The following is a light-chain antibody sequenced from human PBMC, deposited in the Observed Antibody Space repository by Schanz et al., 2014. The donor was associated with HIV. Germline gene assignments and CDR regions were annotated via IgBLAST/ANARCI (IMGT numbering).Light chain of an antibody. CDR3: QSYDSSTYVV. CDR1: SGSISSAY. V-gene: IGLV6-57*04. Sequence: NFMLTQPPSVSESPGKTVTISCTRSSGSISSAYVQWYQHRPGSAPITLIYESDQRHSGVPDRFSGSIDSSSNSASLTISGLKTEDEADYYCQSYDSSTYVVFGGGTKLTVL. J-gene: IGLJ2*01. CDR2: ESD.